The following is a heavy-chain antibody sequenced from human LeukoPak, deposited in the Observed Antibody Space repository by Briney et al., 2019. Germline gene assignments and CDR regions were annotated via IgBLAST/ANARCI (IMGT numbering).Heavy chain of an antibody. Sequence: GGSLRLSCVASGFNFRGYGMHWVRQAPGKGLEWVAVVLYDGRNKYYADSVKGRFTVSRDDSENTLYLQMNGLRAEDTAVYYCAKDELNHVGAPQYHYLDSWGHGTLVTVSS. CDR1: GFNFRGYG. CDR2: VLYDGRNK. V-gene: IGHV3-30*18. CDR3: AKDELNHVGAPQYHYLDS. D-gene: IGHD2-2*01. J-gene: IGHJ5*01.